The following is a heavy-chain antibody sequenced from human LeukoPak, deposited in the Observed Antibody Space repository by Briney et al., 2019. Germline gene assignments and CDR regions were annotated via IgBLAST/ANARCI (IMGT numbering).Heavy chain of an antibody. D-gene: IGHD2-2*01. CDR3: ARGAVPAAFGHYNWFDP. Sequence: GSSVKVSCKASGGTFSSYAISWVRQAPGQGLEWMGGIIPIFGTANYAQKFQGRVTITADESTSTAYMELSSLRSEDTAVYYCARGAVPAAFGHYNWFDPWGQGTLVTVSS. J-gene: IGHJ5*02. CDR2: IIPIFGTA. CDR1: GGTFSSYA. V-gene: IGHV1-69*01.